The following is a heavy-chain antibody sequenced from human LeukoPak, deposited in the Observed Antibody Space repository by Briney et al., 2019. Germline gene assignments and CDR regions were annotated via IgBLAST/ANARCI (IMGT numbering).Heavy chain of an antibody. J-gene: IGHJ5*02. CDR2: ISAYNGNT. CDR1: GYTFTSYG. CDR3: ARDNSVGDYAWWFDP. Sequence: ASVKVSCKASGYTFTSYGISWVRQAPGQGLEWMGWISAYNGNTNYAQKFQGRVTMTRDMSTSTDYLELSSLRSEDTAVYYCARDNSVGDYAWWFDPWGQGTLVTVSS. D-gene: IGHD1-26*01. V-gene: IGHV1-18*01.